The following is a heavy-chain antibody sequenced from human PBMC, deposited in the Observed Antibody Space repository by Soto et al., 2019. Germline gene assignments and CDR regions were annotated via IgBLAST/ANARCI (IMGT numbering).Heavy chain of an antibody. V-gene: IGHV4-4*07. CDR1: GGSIIIYY. CDR3: AREWNGYDSASCFYYFDY. CDR2: IYTSGST. D-gene: IGHD3-3*01. Sequence: SETLSLTCTVSGGSIIIYYWSWIRQPAGEVLEWIGRIYTSGSTNYNPALKSRVTMSVDTSKNQFSLKLSSVTAAYTAVYYCAREWNGYDSASCFYYFDYCRKRPRVIVSS. J-gene: IGHJ4*02.